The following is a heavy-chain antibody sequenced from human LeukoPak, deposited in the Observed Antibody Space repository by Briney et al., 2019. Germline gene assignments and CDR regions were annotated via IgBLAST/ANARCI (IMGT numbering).Heavy chain of an antibody. CDR3: ARESVSPGYCSGGSCYYYYGMDV. V-gene: IGHV3-11*01. D-gene: IGHD2-15*01. J-gene: IGHJ6*02. CDR1: GFTFSDNY. Sequence: KSGGSLRLSCAASGFTFSDNYMSWIRQAPGKGLEWVSHISSRGDIIYYADSVKGRFTISRDNAKNSLYLQMNSLRAEDTAVYYCARESVSPGYCSGGSCYYYYGMDVWGQGTTVTVSS. CDR2: ISSRGDII.